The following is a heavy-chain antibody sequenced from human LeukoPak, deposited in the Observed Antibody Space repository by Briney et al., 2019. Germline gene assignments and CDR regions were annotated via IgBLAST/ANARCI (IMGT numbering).Heavy chain of an antibody. Sequence: ASAKVSCKASGYTFTGYYMHWVRQAPGQGLEWMGWINPNSGGTNYAQKFQGRVTMTRDTSISTAYMELSRLRSDDTAVYYCARGYYGSGSYYKLGYWGQGTLVAVSS. J-gene: IGHJ4*02. CDR2: INPNSGGT. CDR1: GYTFTGYY. CDR3: ARGYYGSGSYYKLGY. D-gene: IGHD3-10*01. V-gene: IGHV1-2*02.